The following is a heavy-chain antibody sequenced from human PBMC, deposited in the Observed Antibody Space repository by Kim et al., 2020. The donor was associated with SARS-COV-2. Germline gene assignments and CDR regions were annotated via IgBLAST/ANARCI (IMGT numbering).Heavy chain of an antibody. CDR2: IDPSDSYT. Sequence: GESLKISCKGSGYSFTSYWISWVRQMPGKGLEWMGRIDPSDSYTNYSPSFQGHVTISADKSIRTAYLQWSSLKASDTAMYYCARLTRGGGYSYGDFDYWGQGTLVTVSS. CDR1: GYSFTSYW. J-gene: IGHJ4*02. V-gene: IGHV5-10-1*01. D-gene: IGHD5-18*01. CDR3: ARLTRGGGYSYGDFDY.